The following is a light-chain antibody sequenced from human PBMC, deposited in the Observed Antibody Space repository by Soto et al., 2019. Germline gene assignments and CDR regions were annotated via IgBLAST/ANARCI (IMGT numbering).Light chain of an antibody. Sequence: QSVLTQPASVSGSPGQSITISCTGTSSDVGGYNYVSWYQQHPGKAPKLMIYEVSERPSGVPDRFSGSKSGNTASLTVSGLQAEDEAHYYCSSYAGTKTLVFGGGTKLTVL. CDR3: SSYAGTKTLV. V-gene: IGLV2-8*01. CDR2: EVS. CDR1: SSDVGGYNY. J-gene: IGLJ2*01.